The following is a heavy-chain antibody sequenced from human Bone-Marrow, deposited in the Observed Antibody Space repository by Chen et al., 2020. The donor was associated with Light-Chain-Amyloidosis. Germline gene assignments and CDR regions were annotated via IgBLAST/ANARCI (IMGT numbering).Heavy chain of an antibody. J-gene: IGHJ4*02. Sequence: EVQLVESGGGLVQPGGSLRLSCATSGFNFSSFGMSWVRQAPGKGLEWVSTVSGSTVGTYYAGAVKGRFIISRDSSKSTLYLQMNSLRAGDTAVYFCTRKGGYFDFWGQGSLVTVSS. V-gene: IGHV3-23*04. CDR3: TRKGGYFDF. CDR1: GFNFSSFG. D-gene: IGHD3-10*01. CDR2: VSGSTVGT.